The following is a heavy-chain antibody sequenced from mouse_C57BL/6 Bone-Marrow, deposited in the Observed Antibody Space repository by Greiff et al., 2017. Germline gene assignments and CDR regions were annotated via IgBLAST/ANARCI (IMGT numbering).Heavy chain of an antibody. CDR2: IYPGSGST. CDR1: GYTFTSYW. CDR3: ARKDYDLYYAMDY. J-gene: IGHJ4*01. D-gene: IGHD2-4*01. V-gene: IGHV1-55*01. Sequence: QVQLQQPGAELVKPGASVKMSCKASGYTFTSYWITWVKQRPGQGLEWIGGIYPGSGSTNYNEKFKSKATLTVDTSSSTAYMQLSSLTSEDSAVYYCARKDYDLYYAMDYWGQGTSVTVSA.